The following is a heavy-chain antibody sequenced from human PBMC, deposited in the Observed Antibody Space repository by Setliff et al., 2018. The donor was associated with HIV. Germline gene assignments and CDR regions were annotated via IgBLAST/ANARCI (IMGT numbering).Heavy chain of an antibody. D-gene: IGHD3-10*01. V-gene: IGHV1-18*01. CDR3: ARHPSLWVRGVQYSSNYYMDV. CDR1: GYTFTSYG. CDR2: ISAYNGNT. J-gene: IGHJ6*03. Sequence: GASVKVSCKASGYTFTSYGISWVRQAPGQGLEWMGWISAYNGNTNYAQKLQGRVTMTTDTSTSTAYMELRSLRSDDTAVYYCARHPSLWVRGVQYSSNYYMDVWGKGTTVTVSS.